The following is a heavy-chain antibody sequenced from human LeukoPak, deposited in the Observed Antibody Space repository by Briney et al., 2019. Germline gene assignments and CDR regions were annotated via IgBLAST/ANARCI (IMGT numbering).Heavy chain of an antibody. D-gene: IGHD6-19*01. CDR1: GYTFTSYA. Sequence: PEASVKVSCKASGYTFTSYAMHWVRQAPGQRLEWMGWINAGNGNTKYSQKFQGRVTITRDTSASTAYMELSSLRSEDTAVYYCARDGGHSRWLVPAGYWGQGTLVTVSS. V-gene: IGHV1-3*01. CDR3: ARDGGHSRWLVPAGY. CDR2: INAGNGNT. J-gene: IGHJ4*02.